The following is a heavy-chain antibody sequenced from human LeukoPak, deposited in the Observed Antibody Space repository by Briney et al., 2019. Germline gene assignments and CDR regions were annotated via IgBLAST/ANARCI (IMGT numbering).Heavy chain of an antibody. CDR3: ATGRDSSGYSEYFHH. D-gene: IGHD3-22*01. CDR1: GYTLTELS. CDR2: FDPEDGET. J-gene: IGHJ1*01. Sequence: GASVKVSCKVSGYTLTELSMHWVRQAPGKGLEWMGGFDPEDGETIYAQKFQGRVTMTEDTSTDTAYMALSSLRSEDTAVYHCATGRDSSGYSEYFHHWGQGTLVTVSS. V-gene: IGHV1-24*01.